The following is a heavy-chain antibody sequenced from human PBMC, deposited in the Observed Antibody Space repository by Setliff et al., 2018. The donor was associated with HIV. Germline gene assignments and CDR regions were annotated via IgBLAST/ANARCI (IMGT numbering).Heavy chain of an antibody. D-gene: IGHD6-19*01. J-gene: IGHJ4*02. Sequence: GGSLRLSCAASGFTFSRSGMHWVRQAPGKGLDWVSLISYDGTNTYYADSVKGRFTISRDNSKNTLYLQMDSLRGDDTAVYYCSKDQRSVAGYYFDNWGQGTLVTVSS. CDR3: SKDQRSVAGYYFDN. V-gene: IGHV3-30*18. CDR1: GFTFSRSG. CDR2: ISYDGTNT.